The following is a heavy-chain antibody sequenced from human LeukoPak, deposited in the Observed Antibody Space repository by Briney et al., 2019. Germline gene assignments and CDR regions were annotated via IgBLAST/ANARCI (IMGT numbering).Heavy chain of an antibody. V-gene: IGHV4-4*07. D-gene: IGHD3-22*01. Sequence: SETLSLICTVSGAYINNYYWTWIRQPAAQGLEWIWHLHATESAIYNPSLKGRGTMSLDTSKAQLSLTLTSVTAADSAVYYCASLSSGAAFDVWGQGTVVTVSS. CDR1: GAYINNYY. CDR2: LHATESA. CDR3: ASLSSGAAFDV. J-gene: IGHJ3*01.